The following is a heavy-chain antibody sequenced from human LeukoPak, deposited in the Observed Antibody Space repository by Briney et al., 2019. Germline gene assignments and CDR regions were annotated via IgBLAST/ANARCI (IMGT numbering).Heavy chain of an antibody. CDR3: TWMATIFTVDY. CDR1: GLTFSDAW. Sequence: GGPLRLSCVLSGLTFSDAWMSWVCQAPGKGLEWVGRIRNDRITDYAAPVQGRFSISRDNSKNTFYLQMNSLRTEDTGMYFCTWMATIFTVDYWGQGTLVTVSS. J-gene: IGHJ4*02. D-gene: IGHD5-12*01. V-gene: IGHV3-15*01. CDR2: IRNDRIT.